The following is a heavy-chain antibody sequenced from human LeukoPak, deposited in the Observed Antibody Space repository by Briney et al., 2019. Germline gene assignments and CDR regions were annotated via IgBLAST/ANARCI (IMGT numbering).Heavy chain of an antibody. V-gene: IGHV3-30*04. Sequence: PGRSLTLSCAVSGFTFSSYAEQCARPPPGGGGVGGVGILYDGSNKHYAYSVKRRFTISRDKSKNPLYLELSSLSAEDTAVYYCARESASIAVEGSRPDYWGQGTLVTVSS. CDR3: ARESASIAVEGSRPDY. CDR2: ILYDGSNK. CDR1: GFTFSSYA. J-gene: IGHJ4*02. D-gene: IGHD6-19*01.